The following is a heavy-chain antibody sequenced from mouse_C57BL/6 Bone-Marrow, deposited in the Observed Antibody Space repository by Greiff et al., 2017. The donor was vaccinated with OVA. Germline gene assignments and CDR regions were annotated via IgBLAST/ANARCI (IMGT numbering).Heavy chain of an antibody. Sequence: VKLQESGAELVRPGTSVKVSCKASGYAFTNYLIEWVKQRPGQGLEWIGVINPGSGGTNYNEKFKGKATLTADKSSSTAYMQLSSLTSADSAVYFCARTGTDWYFDVWGTGTTVTVSS. CDR3: ARTGTDWYFDV. D-gene: IGHD4-1*01. CDR2: INPGSGGT. J-gene: IGHJ1*03. CDR1: GYAFTNYL. V-gene: IGHV1-54*01.